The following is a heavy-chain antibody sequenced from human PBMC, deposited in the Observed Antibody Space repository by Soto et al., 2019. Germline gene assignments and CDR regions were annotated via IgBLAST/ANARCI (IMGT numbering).Heavy chain of an antibody. Sequence: TSETLCLPCTVSGGTLSGSNFYWGWIRQAPGKGLEWIGSIYDSGATYYNPSLNSRLTLSVDTSKNQFSLTLRSVTAADTAVYYCETFRDSILGAPRGYFADRGQRTQVTVSS. J-gene: IGHJ4*02. V-gene: IGHV4-39*01. CDR1: GGTLSGSNFY. CDR3: ETFRDSILGAPRGYFAD. CDR2: IYDSGAT. D-gene: IGHD3-3*01.